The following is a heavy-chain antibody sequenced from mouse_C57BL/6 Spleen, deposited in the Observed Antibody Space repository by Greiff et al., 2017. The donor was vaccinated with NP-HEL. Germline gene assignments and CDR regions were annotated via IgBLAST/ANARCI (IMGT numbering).Heavy chain of an antibody. CDR3: VREGPYYSNYGGDYYAMDY. J-gene: IGHJ4*01. CDR2: IRSKSSNYAT. V-gene: IGHV10-3*01. Sequence: EVQLVESGGGLVQPKGSLKLSCAASGFTFNTYAMHWVRQAPGKGLEWVARIRSKSSNYATYYADSVKDRFTISRDDSQSMLYLQMNNLKTEDTAMYYCVREGPYYSNYGGDYYAMDYWGQGTSVTVSS. D-gene: IGHD2-5*01. CDR1: GFTFNTYA.